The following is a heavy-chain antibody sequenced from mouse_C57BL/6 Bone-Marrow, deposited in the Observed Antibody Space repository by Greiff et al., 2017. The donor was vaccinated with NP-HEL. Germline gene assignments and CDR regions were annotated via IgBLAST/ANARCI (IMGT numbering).Heavy chain of an antibody. CDR3: ARCHYYGSSYGYFDV. CDR1: GYTFTDYY. J-gene: IGHJ1*03. CDR2: INPNNGGT. D-gene: IGHD1-1*01. V-gene: IGHV1-26*01. Sequence: VQLKQSGPELVKPGASVKISCKASGYTFTDYYMNWVKQSHGKSLEWIGDINPNNGGTSYNQKFKGKATLTVDKSSSTAYMELRSLTSEDSAVYYCARCHYYGSSYGYFDVWGTGTTVTVSS.